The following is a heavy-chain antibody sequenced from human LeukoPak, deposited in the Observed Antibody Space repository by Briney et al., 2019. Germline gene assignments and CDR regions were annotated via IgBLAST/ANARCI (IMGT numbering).Heavy chain of an antibody. Sequence: GGSLRLSCAASGFTFSDYYMSWVRQAPGKGLEWVANIKQDGSEKYYADSVKGRFTISRDNSKNTLYLQMNSLRAEDTAVYYCARDLIDYGDYSSYFDYWGQGTLVTVSS. V-gene: IGHV3-7*01. CDR2: IKQDGSEK. CDR1: GFTFSDYY. J-gene: IGHJ4*02. D-gene: IGHD4-17*01. CDR3: ARDLIDYGDYSSYFDY.